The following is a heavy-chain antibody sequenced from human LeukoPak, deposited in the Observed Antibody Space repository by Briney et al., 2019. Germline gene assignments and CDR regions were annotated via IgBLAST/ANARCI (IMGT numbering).Heavy chain of an antibody. CDR3: ARVSGGGYDRGSHDY. CDR1: GFTFSNYG. D-gene: IGHD5-12*01. Sequence: GGSLRLSCAASGFTFSNYGMHWVRQAPGKGLDWVAFIRFDGSNRYYGDSVKGRFTVSRDNARNSLYLQMNSLRAEDTAVYYCARVSGGGYDRGSHDYWGQGTLVTVSS. CDR2: IRFDGSNR. V-gene: IGHV3-30*02. J-gene: IGHJ4*02.